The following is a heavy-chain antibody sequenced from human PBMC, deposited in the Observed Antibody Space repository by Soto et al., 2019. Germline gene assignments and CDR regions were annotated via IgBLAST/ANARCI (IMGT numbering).Heavy chain of an antibody. V-gene: IGHV2-5*02. Sequence: QITLKESGPPLVKPTQTLTLTCTFSAFSLSTGGVGVGWIRQPPGKALEWLALIYWDDDKRYSPSLRSSLTITKDTSKNQVVLTMTNMDPVDTATYYCIQSRCGGDCLQSYASYYYYGMDVWGQGTTVTVSS. J-gene: IGHJ6*02. CDR2: IYWDDDK. CDR3: IQSRCGGDCLQSYASYYYYGMDV. D-gene: IGHD2-21*02. CDR1: AFSLSTGGVG.